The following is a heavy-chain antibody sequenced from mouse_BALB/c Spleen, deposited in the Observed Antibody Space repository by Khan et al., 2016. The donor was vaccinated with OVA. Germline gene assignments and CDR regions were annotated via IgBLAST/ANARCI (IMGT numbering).Heavy chain of an antibody. V-gene: IGHV1-9*01. D-gene: IGHD1-1*01. J-gene: IGHJ2*01. Sequence: QVQLKQSGAELMKPGASVKISCKATGYTFSSYWLEWVKQRPGHGLKWIGEILPGSGSSNYNEKFKGKATFTADISSKTTYMQLSSLTSEDPAVYYCARVNYGSRDYFDYWGQGTTLTVSS. CDR2: ILPGSGSS. CDR1: GYTFSSYW. CDR3: ARVNYGSRDYFDY.